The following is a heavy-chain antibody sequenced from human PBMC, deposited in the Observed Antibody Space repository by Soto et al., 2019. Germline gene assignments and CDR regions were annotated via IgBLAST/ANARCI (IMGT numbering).Heavy chain of an antibody. CDR1: GYTFSNYG. J-gene: IGHJ5*02. CDR2: ISLYSDGT. V-gene: IGHV1-18*01. CDR3: ARVVPGAEAWFGP. D-gene: IGHD2-2*01. Sequence: QVQLVQSGGEVKRPGASVKVSCKTSGYTFSNYGITWVRQAPGQPLEWLGGISLYSDGTHYPHKFQGRVSMTTDTPTTTPYMELRSLRSDDTAVYYCARVVPGAEAWFGPWGQGTLVTVSS.